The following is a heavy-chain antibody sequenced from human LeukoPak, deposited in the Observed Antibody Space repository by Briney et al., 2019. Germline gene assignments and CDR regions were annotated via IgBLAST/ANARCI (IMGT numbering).Heavy chain of an antibody. Sequence: GESLKISCKGSGYSFTRYWIGWVRQMPGKGLEWMGIIYPDDSETRYSPSFQGQVTISADKSFSTAYLQWRSLKASDTAMYYCARWQLANGAFDIWGQGTMVTVSS. CDR1: GYSFTRYW. V-gene: IGHV5-51*01. J-gene: IGHJ3*02. D-gene: IGHD6-6*01. CDR3: ARWQLANGAFDI. CDR2: IYPDDSET.